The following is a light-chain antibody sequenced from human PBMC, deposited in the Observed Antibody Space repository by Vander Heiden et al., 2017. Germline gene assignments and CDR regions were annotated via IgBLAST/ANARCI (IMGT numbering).Light chain of an antibody. CDR3: SSYTSRSTDV. CDR2: DVS. CDR1: SSDVGGYNY. V-gene: IGLV2-14*03. Sequence: QSALTQPASVSGSPGQSITISCTGTSSDVGGYNYVSWYQQHPGKAPKLIIYDVSNRPAGVSNRFSGSKSGNTASLTISGLQAEDVADYYCSSYTSRSTDVFGTGTKVTVL. J-gene: IGLJ1*01.